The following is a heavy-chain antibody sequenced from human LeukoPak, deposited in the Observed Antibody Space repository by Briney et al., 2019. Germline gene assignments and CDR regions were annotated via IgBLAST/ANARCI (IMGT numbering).Heavy chain of an antibody. V-gene: IGHV5-51*01. CDR2: IYPGDSDT. Sequence: GESLKISCKGSGYSFTSYWIGWVRQMPGKGLEWMGIIYPGDSDTRYSPSFQGQVTISADKSISTAYLQWSSLKASDTAMYYCARHYCSSTSCYPLGYWGLGTLVTVSS. J-gene: IGHJ4*02. D-gene: IGHD2-2*01. CDR1: GYSFTSYW. CDR3: ARHYCSSTSCYPLGY.